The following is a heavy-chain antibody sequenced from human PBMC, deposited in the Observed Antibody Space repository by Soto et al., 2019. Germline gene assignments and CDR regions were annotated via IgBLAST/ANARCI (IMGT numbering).Heavy chain of an antibody. J-gene: IGHJ6*02. CDR3: AIECSVGYCITTTCPKPFYYYAMDV. Sequence: QVQLVQSGAEVKKPGSSLKVSCKASGGTFTNYAFSWVRQAPGQGPEWMGGIIPIFGTPDYAQKFQGRVIITADESTRTVSMELNSLRSDDTAVYYCAIECSVGYCITTTCPKPFYYYAMDVWGQGTTVTVSS. V-gene: IGHV1-69*12. CDR1: GGTFTNYA. CDR2: IIPIFGTP. D-gene: IGHD2-2*01.